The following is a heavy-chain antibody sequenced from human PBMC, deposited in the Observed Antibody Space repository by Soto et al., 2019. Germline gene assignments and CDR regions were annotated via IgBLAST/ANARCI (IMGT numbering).Heavy chain of an antibody. CDR2: IWSDGSNK. D-gene: IGHD1-1*01. Sequence: GGSLRLSCAASGFTFSNFGMHWVRQAPGQGLEWVAVIWSDGSNKYYTDSVKGRFTISRDNSKNTLSLEMNSLRAEDTAVYYCARDYWKATHIEYWGQGTLVTVSS. J-gene: IGHJ4*02. CDR1: GFTFSNFG. CDR3: ARDYWKATHIEY. V-gene: IGHV3-33*01.